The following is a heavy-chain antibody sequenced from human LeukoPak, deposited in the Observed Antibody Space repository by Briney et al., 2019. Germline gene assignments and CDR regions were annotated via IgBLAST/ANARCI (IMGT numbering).Heavy chain of an antibody. J-gene: IGHJ6*03. D-gene: IGHD3-3*01. V-gene: IGHV1-18*01. Sequence: ASVEVSCKASGYTFTSFGVSWVRQTPGQGLEWMGWISAKNGKTNYAQNFQDRVTMTTDTSTSTAYMELRGLRSDDTAVYYCARGVFRFVELFPHSGTTHSSYYMDVWGRGTTVTVSS. CDR3: ARGVFRFVELFPHSGTTHSSYYMDV. CDR2: ISAKNGKT. CDR1: GYTFTSFG.